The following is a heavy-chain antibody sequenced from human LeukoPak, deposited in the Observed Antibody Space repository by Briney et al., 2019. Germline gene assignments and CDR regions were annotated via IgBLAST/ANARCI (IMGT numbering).Heavy chain of an antibody. CDR3: AREGVGVRY. Sequence: YPGGSLRLSCAASGFTFSNYYMSWIRQAPGKGLEWVSYISNSGNTKYYADSVKGRFTISRDNAKDSLFLQMNSLRAEDTAVYYCAREGVGVRYWGQGTLVTVSS. CDR2: ISNSGNTK. D-gene: IGHD2-15*01. CDR1: GFTFSNYY. J-gene: IGHJ4*02. V-gene: IGHV3-11*04.